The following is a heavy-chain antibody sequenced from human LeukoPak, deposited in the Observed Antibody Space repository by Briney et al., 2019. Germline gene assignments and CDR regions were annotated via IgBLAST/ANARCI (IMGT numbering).Heavy chain of an antibody. CDR3: AKDSSSSHYYYYGMDV. CDR1: GFIFSSYS. CDR2: ISSSSSYI. Sequence: PGGSLRLSCAASGFIFSSYSMNWVRQAPGKGLEWVSSISSSSSYIYYADSVKGRFTISRDNAKNSLYLQMNSLRAEDTAVYYCAKDSSSSHYYYYGMDVWGQGTTVTVSS. D-gene: IGHD6-13*01. V-gene: IGHV3-21*01. J-gene: IGHJ6*02.